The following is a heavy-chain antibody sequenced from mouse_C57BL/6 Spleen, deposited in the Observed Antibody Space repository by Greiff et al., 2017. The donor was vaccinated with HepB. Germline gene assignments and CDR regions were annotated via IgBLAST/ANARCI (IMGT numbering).Heavy chain of an antibody. CDR3: TDDYDYAMDY. CDR1: GFTFSNYW. CDR2: IRLKSDNYAT. V-gene: IGHV6-3*01. Sequence: EVHLVESGGGLVQPGGSMKLSCVASGFTFSNYWMNWVRQSPEKGLEWVAQIRLKSDNYATHYAESVKGRFTISRDDSKSSVYLQMNNLRAEDTGIYYCTDDYDYAMDYWGQGTSVTVSS. J-gene: IGHJ4*01. D-gene: IGHD2-4*01.